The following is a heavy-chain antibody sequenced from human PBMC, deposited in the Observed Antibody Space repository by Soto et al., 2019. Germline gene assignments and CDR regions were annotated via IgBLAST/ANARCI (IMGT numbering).Heavy chain of an antibody. Sequence: EVQLVQSGAEVKKPGATVKISCKVSGYTFTDYYMHWVQQAPGKGLEWMGLVDPEDGETIYAEKFQGRVTITADTSITKPSMELSSLASEDRAVYYFAIARGVGATYYYYYGMDVWGQGTTVTVSS. CDR2: VDPEDGET. J-gene: IGHJ6*02. CDR3: AIARGVGATYYYYYGMDV. V-gene: IGHV1-69-2*01. D-gene: IGHD1-26*01. CDR1: GYTFTDYY.